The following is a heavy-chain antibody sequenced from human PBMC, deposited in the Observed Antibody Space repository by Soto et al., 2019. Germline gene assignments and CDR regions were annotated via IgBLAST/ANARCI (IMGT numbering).Heavy chain of an antibody. CDR2: ISYGGST. CDR3: SRGILV. D-gene: IGHD5-18*01. CDR1: GGSINSGGYC. Sequence: QVQLQESGPGLVKPSQTLSLTCTVSGGSINSGGYCWSWIRQHPGKGLDWIGCISYGGSTSYNPSRXSXVTISVDTSKNQFSLKLTSVTAADTAVYSCSRGILVWGQGALITVSS. J-gene: IGHJ4*02. V-gene: IGHV4-31*03.